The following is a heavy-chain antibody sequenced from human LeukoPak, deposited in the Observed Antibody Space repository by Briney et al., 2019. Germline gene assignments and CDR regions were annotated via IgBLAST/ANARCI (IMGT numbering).Heavy chain of an antibody. J-gene: IGHJ2*01. Sequence: GGSLRLSCADSGFTFSGYSLNWVRQAPGKGLEWVSVIYSGGSTYYADSVKGRFTISRDNSKNTLYLQMNSLRAEDTAVYYCARDEPYYYGSGSYYPNWYFDLWGRGTLVTVSS. CDR3: ARDEPYYYGSGSYYPNWYFDL. V-gene: IGHV3-66*01. CDR2: IYSGGST. CDR1: GFTFSGYS. D-gene: IGHD3-10*01.